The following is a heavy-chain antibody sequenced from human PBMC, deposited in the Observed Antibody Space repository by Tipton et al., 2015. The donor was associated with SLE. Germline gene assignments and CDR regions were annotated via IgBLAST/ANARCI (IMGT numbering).Heavy chain of an antibody. CDR3: ASLSGGGYADY. Sequence: GSLRLSCAASGFTFSSYEMNWVRQAPGKGLEWVSYISSSGSTIYYADSVKGRFTISRDNAKNSLYLQMNSLRAEDTAVYYCASLSGGGYADYWGQGTLVTVSS. V-gene: IGHV3-48*03. CDR2: ISSSGSTI. J-gene: IGHJ4*02. D-gene: IGHD3-16*01. CDR1: GFTFSSYE.